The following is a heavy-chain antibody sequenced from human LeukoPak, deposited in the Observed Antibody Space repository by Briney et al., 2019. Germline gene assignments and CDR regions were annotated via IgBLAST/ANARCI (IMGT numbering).Heavy chain of an antibody. D-gene: IGHD5-18*01. CDR1: GFTFSSYS. CDR2: ISSSSSTI. Sequence: GGSLRLSCAASGFTFSSYSMNWVRQAQGKGLEWVSYISSSSSTIYYADSVKGRFTISRDNAKNSLYLQMNSLRAEDTAVYYCARDRWGYSYGGDWGQGTLVTVSS. CDR3: ARDRWGYSYGGD. V-gene: IGHV3-48*01. J-gene: IGHJ4*02.